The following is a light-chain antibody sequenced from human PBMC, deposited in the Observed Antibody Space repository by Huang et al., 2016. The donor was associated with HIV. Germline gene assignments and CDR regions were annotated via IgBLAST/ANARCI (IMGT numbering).Light chain of an antibody. CDR1: LNISTW. CDR2: ATS. V-gene: IGKV1D-12*01. J-gene: IGKJ4*01. Sequence: IQMTQSPSSVSAAVGDRVTITWRASLNISTWVAWYQQKPVKAPKILIAATSSLQSGVPSRFSGSGSGTDFTRTISSLQPEDFATYFCQHGNTFLTLSFGGGTKVEIK. CDR3: QHGNTFLTLS.